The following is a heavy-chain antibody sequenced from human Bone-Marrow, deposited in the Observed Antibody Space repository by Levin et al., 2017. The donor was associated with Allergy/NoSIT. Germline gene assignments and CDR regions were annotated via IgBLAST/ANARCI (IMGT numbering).Heavy chain of an antibody. J-gene: IGHJ5*02. CDR1: GFTFSSYA. V-gene: IGHV3-23*01. CDR2: ISGSGGST. CDR3: AKDELRDIVVVPAAWPPPLTNNWFDP. D-gene: IGHD2-2*01. Sequence: GGSLRLSCAASGFTFSSYAMSWVRQAPGKGLEWVSAISGSGGSTYYADSVKGRFTISRDNSKNTLYLQMNSLRAEDTAVYYCAKDELRDIVVVPAAWPPPLTNNWFDPWGQGTLVTVSS.